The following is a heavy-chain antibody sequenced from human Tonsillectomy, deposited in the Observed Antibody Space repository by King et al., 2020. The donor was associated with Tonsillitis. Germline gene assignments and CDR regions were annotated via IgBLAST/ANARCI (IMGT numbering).Heavy chain of an antibody. CDR2: ISSNGGST. CDR1: GFTFSSYT. J-gene: IGHJ6*02. V-gene: IGHV3-64*01. Sequence: VQLVESGGGLVQPGGSLRLSCAASGFTFSSYTMHWVRQAPGKGLEYVSAISSNGGSTYYANSVKGRFTVSRDNSKNTLYLQMGSLRAEDMAVYYCARXFYHGMDVWGQGXTVTVSS. CDR3: ARXFYHGMDV.